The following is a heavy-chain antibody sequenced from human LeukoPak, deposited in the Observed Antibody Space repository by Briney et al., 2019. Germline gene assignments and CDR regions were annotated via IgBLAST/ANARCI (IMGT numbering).Heavy chain of an antibody. D-gene: IGHD3-22*01. CDR2: INHSGST. CDR3: ARGRGNPTMIVVVFFDY. Sequence: SETLSLTCAVYGGSFSGYYWSWIRQPPGKGLEWIWGINHSGSTNYNPSLKSRVTISVDTSKNQFSLKLSSVTAADTAVYYCARGRGNPTMIVVVFFDYWGQGTLVTVSS. J-gene: IGHJ4*02. V-gene: IGHV4-34*01. CDR1: GGSFSGYY.